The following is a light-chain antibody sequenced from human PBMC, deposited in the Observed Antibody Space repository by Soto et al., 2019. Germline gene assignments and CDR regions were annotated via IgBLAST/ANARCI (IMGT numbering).Light chain of an antibody. Sequence: EIVMTQSPATLSVSPGERATLSCRASQSVSSKLAWYQQKLGQAPRLLYGASTRATGIPARFSGSGSGTEFTLTISSLQSEDFAVYYCQQYNNWPLTFGGGTKVEIK. V-gene: IGKV3-15*01. CDR3: QQYNNWPLT. J-gene: IGKJ4*01. CDR1: QSVSSK. CDR2: GAS.